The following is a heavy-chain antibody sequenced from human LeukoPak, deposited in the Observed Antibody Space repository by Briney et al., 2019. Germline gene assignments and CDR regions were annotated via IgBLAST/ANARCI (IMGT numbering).Heavy chain of an antibody. J-gene: IGHJ4*02. D-gene: IGHD6-19*01. CDR3: ARDRDSSGCLDY. CDR1: GFTFSSYS. CDR2: IGSSSSYI. V-gene: IGHV3-21*01. Sequence: GGSLRLSCAASGFTFSSYSMNWVRQAPGKGLEWVSSIGSSSSYIYYADSVKGRFTISRDNAKNSLYLQMNSLRAEDTAVYYCARDRDSSGCLDYWGQGTLVTVSS.